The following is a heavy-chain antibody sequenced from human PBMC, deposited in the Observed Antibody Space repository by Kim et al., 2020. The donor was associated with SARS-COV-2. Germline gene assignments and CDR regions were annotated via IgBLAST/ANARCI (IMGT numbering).Heavy chain of an antibody. V-gene: IGHV7-4-1*02. CDR2: INTNTGNP. Sequence: ASVKVSCKASGYTFTSYAMNWVRQAPGQGLEWMGWINTNTGNPTYAQGFTGRFVFSLDTSVSTAYLQISSLKAEDTAVYYCARDSSLSRRSTRIKGDYWGQGTLVTVSS. CDR1: GYTFTSYA. CDR3: ARDSSLSRRSTRIKGDY. D-gene: IGHD2-2*01. J-gene: IGHJ4*02.